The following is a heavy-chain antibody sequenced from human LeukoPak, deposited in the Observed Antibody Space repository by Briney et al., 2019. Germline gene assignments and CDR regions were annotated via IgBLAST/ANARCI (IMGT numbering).Heavy chain of an antibody. CDR2: MNPNSGNT. CDR1: GYTFTSYD. V-gene: IGHV1-8*01. D-gene: IGHD2-15*01. J-gene: IGHJ6*02. CDR3: ARHVVVVAATSGGMDV. Sequence: ASVKVSCKASGYTFTSYDINWVRQATGQGLEWMGWMNPNSGNTGYAQKFQGRVTMTRNTSISTAYMELSSLRSEDTAVYYCARHVVVVAATSGGMDVWGQGTTVTVSS.